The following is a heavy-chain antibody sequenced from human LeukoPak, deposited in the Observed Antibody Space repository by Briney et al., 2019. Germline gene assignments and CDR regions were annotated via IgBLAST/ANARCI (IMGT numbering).Heavy chain of an antibody. CDR3: ARGPWQQLAHFDN. CDR2: IYFTGST. CDR1: GGSISDSSSY. D-gene: IGHD6-13*01. V-gene: IGHV4-39*07. Sequence: PSETLSLTCTVSGGSISDSSSYWGWIRQPPGKRLEWIANIYFTGSTYYSPSLKSRFTISIDTSKNQFSLRLNSVTAADTAVYYCARGPWQQLAHFDNWGQGTLVTVSS. J-gene: IGHJ4*02.